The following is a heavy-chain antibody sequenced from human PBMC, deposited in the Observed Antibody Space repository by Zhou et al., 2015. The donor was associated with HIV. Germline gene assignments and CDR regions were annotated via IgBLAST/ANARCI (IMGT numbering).Heavy chain of an antibody. V-gene: IGHV1-3*01. CDR2: INAGNGNT. CDR1: GYAFTSYT. J-gene: IGHJ4*02. Sequence: QVQLVQSGAEVKKPGASVKVSCKASGYAFTSYTMHWVRQAPGQRLEWMGWINAGNGNTKYSQKFQGRVTITRDTSASTAYMELSSLRSEDTAVYYCARAAAAGTLVYWGQGTLVTVSS. D-gene: IGHD6-13*01. CDR3: ARAAAAGTLVY.